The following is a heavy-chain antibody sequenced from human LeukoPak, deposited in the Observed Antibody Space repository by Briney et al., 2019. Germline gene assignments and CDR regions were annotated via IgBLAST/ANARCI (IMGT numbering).Heavy chain of an antibody. V-gene: IGHV1-2*02. CDR2: INPKSGDT. CDR3: ARISAHYMDV. J-gene: IGHJ6*03. CDR1: GYTLTELS. Sequence: ASVKVSCKVSGYTLTELSMHWVRQAPGQGLEWMGWINPKSGDTNYAQKFQGRVTMTRDTSIGTAYMELSSLRFDDTAVYYCARISAHYMDVWGKGTTVTVSS.